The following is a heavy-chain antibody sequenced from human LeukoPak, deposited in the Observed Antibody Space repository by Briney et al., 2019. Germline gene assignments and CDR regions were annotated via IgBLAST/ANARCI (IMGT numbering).Heavy chain of an antibody. CDR1: GGSISSANYY. D-gene: IGHD4-23*01. CDR2: INHSGST. J-gene: IGHJ5*02. Sequence: SETLSLTCTVSGGSISSANYYWGWIRRPPGKGLEWIGEINHSGSTNYNPSLKSRVTISVDTSKNQFSLKLSSVTAADTAVYYCARRRWLNNWFDPWGQGTLVTVSS. V-gene: IGHV4-39*07. CDR3: ARRRWLNNWFDP.